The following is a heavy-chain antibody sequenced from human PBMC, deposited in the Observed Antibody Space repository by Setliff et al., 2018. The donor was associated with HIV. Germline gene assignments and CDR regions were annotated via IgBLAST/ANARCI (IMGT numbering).Heavy chain of an antibody. D-gene: IGHD4-17*01. CDR3: ARDSDVTSDAFDI. V-gene: IGHV3-7*01. CDR2: VKQDGTET. CDR1: GFWFRSYW. J-gene: IGHJ3*02. Sequence: GGSLRLSCAASGFWFRSYWLSWVRQAPGKGLESVANVKQDGTETLYVDSVKGRFTISRDNANNLVYLQMNSLRAEDTAVYYCARDSDVTSDAFDIWGQGTMVTVSS.